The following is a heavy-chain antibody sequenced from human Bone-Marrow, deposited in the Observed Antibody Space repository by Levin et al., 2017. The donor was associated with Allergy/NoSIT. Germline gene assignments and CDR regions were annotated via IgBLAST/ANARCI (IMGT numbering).Heavy chain of an antibody. CDR2: ISSSSRYI. Sequence: GESLKISCAASGFSFSTYSMNWVRQAPGKGLEWVSSISSSSRYIYYADSMKGRFTISRDNAKNSLYLQMDSLGADDTGVYYCARDLLRGPMDVWGQGTTVTVSS. V-gene: IGHV3-21*01. CDR1: GFSFSTYS. D-gene: IGHD3-10*01. J-gene: IGHJ6*02. CDR3: ARDLLRGPMDV.